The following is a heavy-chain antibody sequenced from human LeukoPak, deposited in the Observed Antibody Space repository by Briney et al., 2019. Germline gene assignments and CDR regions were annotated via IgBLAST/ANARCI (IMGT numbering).Heavy chain of an antibody. D-gene: IGHD3-9*01. CDR2: INPNSGGT. J-gene: IGHJ4*02. CDR3: AGQLRYFDWSSFDY. CDR1: GYTFTGYY. V-gene: IGHV1-2*02. Sequence: ASVKVSCKASGYTFTGYYMHWVRQAPGQGLEWMGWINPNSGGTNYAQKFQGRVTMTRDTSISTAYMELSRLRSDDTAVYYCAGQLRYFDWSSFDYWGQGTLVTVSS.